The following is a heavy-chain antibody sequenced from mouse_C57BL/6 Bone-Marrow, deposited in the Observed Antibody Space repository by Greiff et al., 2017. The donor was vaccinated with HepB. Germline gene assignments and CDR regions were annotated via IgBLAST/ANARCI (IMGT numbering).Heavy chain of an antibody. V-gene: IGHV1-82*01. CDR3: AVYGNYDY. CDR2: IYPGDGDT. Sequence: SGPELVKPGASVKISCKASGYAFSSSWLNWVKQRPGKGLEWIGRIYPGDGDTNYNGKFKGKATLTADKSSSTAYMQLSSLTSEDSEVYFCAVYGNYDYWGQGTTLTVSS. D-gene: IGHD2-1*01. J-gene: IGHJ2*01. CDR1: GYAFSSSW.